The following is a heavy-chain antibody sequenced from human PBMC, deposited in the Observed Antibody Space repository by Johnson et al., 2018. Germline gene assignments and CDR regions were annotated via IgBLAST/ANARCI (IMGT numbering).Heavy chain of an antibody. J-gene: IGHJ3*02. CDR3: AKGFFCSGSSCSSESFDI. CDR2: ISGSGGSI. D-gene: IGHD2-15*01. Sequence: VQLVESGGGLVQPGGSLRLSCAASGFTFSGYAMNWVRQAPGKGLEWVSAISGSGGSIYYADSVKGRFTISRDNSKNTLYLQMNSLRAEDTAVYYCAKGFFCSGSSCSSESFDIWGQGTMVTVSS. CDR1: GFTFSGYA. V-gene: IGHV3-23*04.